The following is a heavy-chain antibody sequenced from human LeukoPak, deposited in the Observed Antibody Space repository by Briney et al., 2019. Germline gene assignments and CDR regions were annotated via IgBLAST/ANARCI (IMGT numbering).Heavy chain of an antibody. Sequence: GGSLRLSCAASGFTFSSYGMHWVHQAPGKGLEWVALIWYDGTNKYYADSVKGRFTISRDNSKNTLFLQMNSLRVDDTAVYFCAREANTYYDSSLRVWGQGTLVTVSS. V-gene: IGHV3-33*01. CDR3: AREANTYYDSSLRV. CDR1: GFTFSSYG. J-gene: IGHJ4*02. D-gene: IGHD3-22*01. CDR2: IWYDGTNK.